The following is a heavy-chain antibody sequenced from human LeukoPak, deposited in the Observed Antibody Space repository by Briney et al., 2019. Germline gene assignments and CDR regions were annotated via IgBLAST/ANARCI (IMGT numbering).Heavy chain of an antibody. V-gene: IGHV4-59*08. CDR2: IYYSGST. CDR1: GGSISSYY. CDR3: ARSNGLVVASSQYYFDY. Sequence: SETLPLTCTVSGGSISSYYWSWVRQPPGKGLEWVGYIYYSGSTNYNPSLKSRVTISVDTYKNQFSLKLSAVTAADTAVYYCARSNGLVVASSQYYFDYWGQGTLVTVSS. D-gene: IGHD2-8*02. J-gene: IGHJ4*02.